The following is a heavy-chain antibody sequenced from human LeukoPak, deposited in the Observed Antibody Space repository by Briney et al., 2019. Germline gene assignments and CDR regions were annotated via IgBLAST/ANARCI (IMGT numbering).Heavy chain of an antibody. D-gene: IGHD3-10*02. J-gene: IGHJ6*04. CDR1: GFTVSRNY. CDR3: AELGITMIGGV. CDR2: ISSSGSTI. V-gene: IGHV3-48*03. Sequence: GGSLRLSCAASGFTVSRNYMTWVRQAPGKGLEWVSYISSSGSTIYYADSVKGRFTISRDNAKNSLYLQMNSLRAEDTAVYYCAELGITMIGGVWGKGTTVTISS.